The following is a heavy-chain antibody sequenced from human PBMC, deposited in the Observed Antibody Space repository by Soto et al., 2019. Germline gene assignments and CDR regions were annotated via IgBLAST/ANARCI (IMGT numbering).Heavy chain of an antibody. J-gene: IGHJ4*02. V-gene: IGHV1-46*01. CDR1: GYTFTSYY. CDR2: INPSGGST. Sequence: ASVKVYCKASGYTFTSYYMHWVRQAPGQGLEWMGIINPSGGSTSYAQKFQGRVTMTRDTSTSTVYMELSSLRSEDTAVYYCARWSGDYYYFDYWGQGTLVTVSS. CDR3: ARWSGDYYYFDY. D-gene: IGHD3-10*01.